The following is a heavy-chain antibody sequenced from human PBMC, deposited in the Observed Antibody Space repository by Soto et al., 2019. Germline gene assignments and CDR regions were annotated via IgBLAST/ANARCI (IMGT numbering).Heavy chain of an antibody. V-gene: IGHV1-3*01. CDR2: INAGNGNK. CDR3: ASDPLQLIPAAGTNES. J-gene: IGHJ5*02. CDR1: GYTFTSYA. Sequence: ASVNVSCKASGYTFTSYAMHWVRQAPGERLEWMGWINAGNGNKKYSQKFQGRVTITRDTSASTAYMELSSLRSEDTAVYYCASDPLQLIPAAGTNESLGQGNRVSASS. D-gene: IGHD6-13*01.